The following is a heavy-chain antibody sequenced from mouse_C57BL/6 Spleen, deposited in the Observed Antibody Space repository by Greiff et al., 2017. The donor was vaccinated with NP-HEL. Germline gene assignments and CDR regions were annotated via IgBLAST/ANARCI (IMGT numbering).Heavy chain of an antibody. J-gene: IGHJ2*01. D-gene: IGHD1-1*01. CDR2: ISSGSSTI. CDR3: AITVVATRNGMDY. Sequence: DVMLVESGGGLVKPGGSLKLSCAASGFTFSDYGMHWVRQAPEKGLEWVAYISSGSSTIYYADTVKGRFTISRDHANNTLFLQMTSLRSEDTAMYYCAITVVATRNGMDYWGQGTTLTVSS. V-gene: IGHV5-17*01. CDR1: GFTFSDYG.